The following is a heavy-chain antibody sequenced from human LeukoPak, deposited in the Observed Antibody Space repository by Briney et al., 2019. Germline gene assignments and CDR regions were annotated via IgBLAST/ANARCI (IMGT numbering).Heavy chain of an antibody. CDR2: MNANSGNT. D-gene: IGHD3-3*01. CDR1: GYTFSSYD. V-gene: IGHV1-8*01. Sequence: EASVRVSCKASGYTFSSYDINWVRQATGQGLEWVGWMNANSGNTCYAQTVQGGVTITRDTYINTAYMALNSLRSEDTAVYYCARARGLRFLGWLSHRGYYYYRDVWGKGTTDTVSS. CDR3: ARARGLRFLGWLSHRGYYYYRDV. J-gene: IGHJ6*03.